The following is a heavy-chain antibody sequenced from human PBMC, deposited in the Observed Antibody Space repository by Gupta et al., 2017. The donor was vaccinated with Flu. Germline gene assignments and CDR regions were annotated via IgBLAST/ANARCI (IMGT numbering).Heavy chain of an antibody. J-gene: IGHJ3*01. Sequence: EVQLVESGGDLVQPGGSLRLPCAASGFTFSNYWMSWVRQAPGKGLEWVANIKRDGSEIFYMDSVKGRFTISRDNAKNLLYLQMNSLRAEDTAVYHCSAVAASPSEANYLWGQGTMVTVSS. CDR3: SAVAASPSEANYL. CDR1: GFTFSNYW. V-gene: IGHV3-7*01. D-gene: IGHD6-19*01. CDR2: IKRDGSEI.